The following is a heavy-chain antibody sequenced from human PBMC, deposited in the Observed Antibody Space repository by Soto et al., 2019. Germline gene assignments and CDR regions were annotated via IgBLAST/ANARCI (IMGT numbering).Heavy chain of an antibody. V-gene: IGHV2-5*02. CDR1: GFSLSTSGVG. D-gene: IGHD3-10*01. Sequence: QITLKESGPTLVKPTQTLTLTCTFSGFSLSTSGVGVGWIRQPPGKALEWLALIYWDDDKRYSPSLKSRLTITKXXSXNPXVLTMTNMDPVDTATYYCAHSGASITMVRENWFDPWGQGTLVTVSS. CDR2: IYWDDDK. CDR3: AHSGASITMVRENWFDP. J-gene: IGHJ5*02.